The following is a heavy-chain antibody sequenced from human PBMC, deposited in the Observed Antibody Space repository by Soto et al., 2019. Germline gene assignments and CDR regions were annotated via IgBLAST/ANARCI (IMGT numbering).Heavy chain of an antibody. CDR3: SDWRAGGPVNLDH. CDR1: GLSLNNYA. J-gene: IGHJ4*02. V-gene: IGHV3-23*01. Sequence: EVQILESGGDLVQPGGSLRLSCVVSGLSLNNYAIAWVRHAPGKGLECISTIDVLDGAWYSDSVRGRLAISRDVSRNTVYLQMSSLRVEDTAIYFCSDWRAGGPVNLDHWGPGTRVTVSS. CDR2: IDVLDGA. D-gene: IGHD2-15*01.